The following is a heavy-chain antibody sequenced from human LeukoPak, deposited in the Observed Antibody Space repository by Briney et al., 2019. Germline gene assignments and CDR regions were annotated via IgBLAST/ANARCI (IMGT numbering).Heavy chain of an antibody. V-gene: IGHV3-23*01. J-gene: IGHJ4*02. CDR3: AKDIDYGDYVVS. CDR2: ISGSGGST. D-gene: IGHD4-17*01. CDR1: GFTFSSYA. Sequence: GGSLRLSCAASGFTFSSYAMNWVRQAPGKGLEWVSGISGSGGSTFYADSVKGRFTISRDNAKNTLYLQMNSLRAEDTAVYYCAKDIDYGDYVVSWGQGTLVTVSS.